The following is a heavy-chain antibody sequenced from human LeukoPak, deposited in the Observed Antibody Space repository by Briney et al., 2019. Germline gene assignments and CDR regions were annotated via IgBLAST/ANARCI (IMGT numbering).Heavy chain of an antibody. CDR2: IYYSGST. D-gene: IGHD4-11*01. CDR1: GGSISSYY. V-gene: IGHV4-59*01. Sequence: PSETLSLTCTVSGGSISSYYWSWIRQPPGKGLEWIGYIYYSGSTNYNPSLKSRVTISVDTSKNQFSLKLSSVTAADTAVYYCARLYSTYGENWGQGTLVTVSS. CDR3: ARLYSTYGEN. J-gene: IGHJ4*02.